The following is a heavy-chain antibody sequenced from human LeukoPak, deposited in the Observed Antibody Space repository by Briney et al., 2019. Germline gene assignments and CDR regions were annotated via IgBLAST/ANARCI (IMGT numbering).Heavy chain of an antibody. Sequence: GGSLRLSCAASGFTFSSYAMHWIRQAPGKGLEWVAVISYDGSNKYYTDSVKGRFTISRDNSKNTLYLQMNSLRAEDTAVYYCARDCSSTSCPSYWYFDLWGRGTLVTVSS. CDR3: ARDCSSTSCPSYWYFDL. CDR1: GFTFSSYA. J-gene: IGHJ2*01. D-gene: IGHD2-2*01. V-gene: IGHV3-30-3*01. CDR2: ISYDGSNK.